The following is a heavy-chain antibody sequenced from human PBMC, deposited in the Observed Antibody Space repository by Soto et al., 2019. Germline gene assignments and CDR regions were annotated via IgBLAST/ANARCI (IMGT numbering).Heavy chain of an antibody. CDR1: GGSISSSSYY. CDR3: ARSEYCGGDCYSIEFDY. CDR2: IYYSGST. Sequence: QLQLQESGPGLVKPSETLSLTCTVSGGSISSSSYYWGWIRQPPGKVLEWIGSIYYSGSTYYNPSLKSRVTISVDPSKNQFSMQLSSVTAADTAVDYCARSEYCGGDCYSIEFDYWGQGTLVTVSS. D-gene: IGHD2-21*02. J-gene: IGHJ4*02. V-gene: IGHV4-39*01.